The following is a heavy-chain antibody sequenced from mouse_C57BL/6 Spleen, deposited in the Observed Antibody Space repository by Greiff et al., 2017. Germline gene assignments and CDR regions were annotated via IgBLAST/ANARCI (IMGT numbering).Heavy chain of an antibody. J-gene: IGHJ3*01. D-gene: IGHD1-1*01. CDR1: GYTFTDYE. V-gene: IGHV1-15*01. Sequence: VQRVESGAELVRPGASVTLSCKASGYTFTDYEMHWVKQTPVHGLEWIGAIDPETGGTANIQKFKGKAILTADKSSSTAYMELRSLTSEDSAVYYCTRAYYGSSFAYWGQGTLVTVSA. CDR3: TRAYYGSSFAY. CDR2: IDPETGGT.